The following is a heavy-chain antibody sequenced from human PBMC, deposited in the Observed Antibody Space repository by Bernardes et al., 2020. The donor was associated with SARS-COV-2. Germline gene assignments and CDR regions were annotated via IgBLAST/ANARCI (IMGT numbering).Heavy chain of an antibody. CDR1: GFTFSSYA. D-gene: IGHD3-22*01. CDR3: AKDTAYGVSSGYYYYFDY. J-gene: IGHJ4*02. CDR2: ISGSGGST. V-gene: IGHV3-23*01. Sequence: GGSLRLSCVASGFTFSSYAMSWVRQAPGKGLEWVSAISGSGGSTYYADSVKGRFTISRDNSKNTLYLQMNSLRAEDTAVYYCAKDTAYGVSSGYYYYFDYWGQGTLVTVSS.